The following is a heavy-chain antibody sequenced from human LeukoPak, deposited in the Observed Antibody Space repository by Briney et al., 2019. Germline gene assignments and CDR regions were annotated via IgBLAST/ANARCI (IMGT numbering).Heavy chain of an antibody. Sequence: SETLSLTCTVSGGSISSYYWSWIRQPPGKGLEWIGYIYYSGSTNYNPSLKSRVTISVDTSKNQFSLKLSSVTAADTAVYYCARSGYDFWSGYFFDYWGQGTLVTVSS. CDR2: IYYSGST. J-gene: IGHJ4*01. V-gene: IGHV4-59*01. D-gene: IGHD3-3*01. CDR1: GGSISSYY. CDR3: ARSGYDFWSGYFFDY.